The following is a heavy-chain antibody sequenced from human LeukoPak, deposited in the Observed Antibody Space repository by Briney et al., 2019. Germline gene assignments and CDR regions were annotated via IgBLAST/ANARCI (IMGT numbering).Heavy chain of an antibody. D-gene: IGHD2-21*02. Sequence: NPGGSLRLSCAASGFTFSSYSMNWVRQAPGEGLEWVSSISSSSSYIYYADSVKGRFTISRDNAKNSLYLQMNSLRAEDTAVYYCARASSLAYCGGDCQYYFDYWGQGTLVTVSS. V-gene: IGHV3-21*01. CDR2: ISSSSSYI. CDR1: GFTFSSYS. CDR3: ARASSLAYCGGDCQYYFDY. J-gene: IGHJ4*02.